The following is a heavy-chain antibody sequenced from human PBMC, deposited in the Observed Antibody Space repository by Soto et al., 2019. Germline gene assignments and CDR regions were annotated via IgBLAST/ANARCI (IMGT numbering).Heavy chain of an antibody. CDR1: GYTFTSYY. V-gene: IGHV1-46*01. CDR3: ASQRYSGYDLVS. CDR2: INPSGGST. J-gene: IGHJ4*02. D-gene: IGHD5-12*01. Sequence: ASVKVSCKASGYTFTSYYMHWVRQAPGQGLEWMGIINPSGGSTSYAQKFQGRVTMTRDTSTSTVYMELSSLRSEDTAVYYCASQRYSGYDLVSWGQGTLVPVSS.